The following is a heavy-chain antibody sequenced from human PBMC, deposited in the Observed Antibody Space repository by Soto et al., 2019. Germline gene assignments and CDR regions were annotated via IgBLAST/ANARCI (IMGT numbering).Heavy chain of an antibody. CDR3: ARAGGLGDGYNSIGFDY. CDR2: IYHSGST. D-gene: IGHD5-12*01. Sequence: QLQLQESGSGLVKPSQTLSLTCAVSGGSISSGGYSWSGIRQPPGKGLEWVGYIYHSGSTYYNPSLKRRVTISVDRSKNQSSLKLYSVAAADTAVYDCARAGGLGDGYNSIGFDYWGQGTLVTVSS. CDR1: GGSISSGGYS. J-gene: IGHJ4*02. V-gene: IGHV4-30-2*01.